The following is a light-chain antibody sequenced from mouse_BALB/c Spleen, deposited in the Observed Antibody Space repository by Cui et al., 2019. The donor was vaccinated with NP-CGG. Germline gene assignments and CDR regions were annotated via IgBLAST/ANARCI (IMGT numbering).Light chain of an antibody. J-gene: IGLJ1*01. V-gene: IGLV1*01. Sequence: QAVVTQDSALTTSPGETVTLTCRSNTGAVTTNNYANWVQEKPDHLFTGLIGGTNNRAPGVPARFSGSLIGDKAALTITGAQTEDEAIYFCALWYSNHWVFGGGTKPTVL. CDR3: ALWYSNHWV. CDR1: TGAVTTNNY. CDR2: GTN.